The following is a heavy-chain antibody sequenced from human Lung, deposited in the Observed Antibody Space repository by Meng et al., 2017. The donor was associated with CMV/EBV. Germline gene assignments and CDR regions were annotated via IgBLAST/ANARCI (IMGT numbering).Heavy chain of an antibody. CDR2: IYHSGST. CDR3: ARVVTALWGYYFDY. D-gene: IGHD2-21*02. J-gene: IGHJ4*02. V-gene: IGHV4-4*02. Sequence: GRLQEPGPGLVKPSGTLSLTGAVSGGSISSSNWWSWVRQPPGKGLEWIGEIYHSGSTNYNPSLKSRVTISVDKSKNQFSLKLSSVTAADTAVYYCARVVTALWGYYFDYWGQGTLVTVSS. CDR1: GGSISSSNW.